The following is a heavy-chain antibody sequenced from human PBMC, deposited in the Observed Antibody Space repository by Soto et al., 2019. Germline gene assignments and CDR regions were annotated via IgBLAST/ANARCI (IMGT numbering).Heavy chain of an antibody. CDR2: IYYSGST. CDR1: GCSISSYY. CDR3: ARDKAYYDSSGYTDRWFDP. D-gene: IGHD3-22*01. V-gene: IGHV4-59*01. J-gene: IGHJ5*02. Sequence: PSETLSLTCTVSGCSISSYYWSWIRQPPGKGLEWIGYIYYSGSTSYNPSLKSRVTISVDTSKNQFSLKLSSVTAADTAVYYCARDKAYYDSSGYTDRWFDPWGQGTLVTVSS.